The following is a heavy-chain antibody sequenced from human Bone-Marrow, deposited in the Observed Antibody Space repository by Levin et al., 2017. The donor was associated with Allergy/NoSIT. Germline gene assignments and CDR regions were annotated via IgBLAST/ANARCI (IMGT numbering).Heavy chain of an antibody. Sequence: GESLKISCAASGFTLSNAWMSWVRQAPGEGLEWVGRIKSNTNGGTTDYAAPVKGRFDISRDDSKNMLFLQMNILDTEDTAVYYCTTGTGYSSGWYGAFNLWGQGTMVTVSS. D-gene: IGHD6-19*01. CDR3: TTGTGYSSGWYGAFNL. CDR1: GFTLSNAW. V-gene: IGHV3-15*01. CDR2: IKSNTNGGTT. J-gene: IGHJ3*01.